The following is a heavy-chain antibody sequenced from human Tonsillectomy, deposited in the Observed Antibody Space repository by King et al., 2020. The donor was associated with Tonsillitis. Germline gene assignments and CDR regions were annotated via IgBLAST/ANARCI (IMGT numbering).Heavy chain of an antibody. Sequence: QLVQSGAEVKKPGASVKVSCKVSGYTLTELSMHWVRQAPGKGLEWMGGFDPEDGETIYAQKFQGRVTMTEDTSTDTAYMELSSLRSEDTAVYYCATGLGVPLMITFGGVIEDFDYWGQGTLVTVSS. D-gene: IGHD3-16*02. CDR1: GYTLTELS. J-gene: IGHJ4*02. V-gene: IGHV1-24*01. CDR2: FDPEDGET. CDR3: ATGLGVPLMITFGGVIEDFDY.